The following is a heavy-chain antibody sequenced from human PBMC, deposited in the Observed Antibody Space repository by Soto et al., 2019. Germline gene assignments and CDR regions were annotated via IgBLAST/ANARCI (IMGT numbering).Heavy chain of an antibody. CDR3: VRDTYYYHSSGPAPFEY. CDR1: GYSFTTYG. Sequence: QIQLVQSGTEVKRSGASVKVSCKTSGYSFTTYGLSWVRQAPGRGLEWVGWISGYNGNTNYAQKLQGTVTLTTDTPTTTGYMEIKSLSSDDTAVYYCVRDTYYYHSSGPAPFEYWGQGTQVTVSS. CDR2: ISGYNGNT. V-gene: IGHV1-18*01. J-gene: IGHJ4*02. D-gene: IGHD3-22*01.